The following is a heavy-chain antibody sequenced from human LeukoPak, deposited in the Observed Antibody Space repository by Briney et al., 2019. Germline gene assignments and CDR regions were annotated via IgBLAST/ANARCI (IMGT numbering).Heavy chain of an antibody. CDR1: GGSISSYY. CDR3: ARSVYPTIYFDY. D-gene: IGHD5-24*01. CDR2: VYYSGST. Sequence: SETLSLTCTVSGGSISSYYWSWIRQPPGKGLEWIGYVYYSGSTNYNPSLKSRVTISVDTSKNQFSLKLSSVTAADTAVYYCARSVYPTIYFDYWGQGTLVTVSS. J-gene: IGHJ4*02. V-gene: IGHV4-59*08.